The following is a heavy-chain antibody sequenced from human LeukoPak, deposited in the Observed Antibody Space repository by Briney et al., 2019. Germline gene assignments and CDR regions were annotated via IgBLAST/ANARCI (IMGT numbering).Heavy chain of an antibody. V-gene: IGHV3-48*04. D-gene: IGHD2-2*03. CDR3: ARIRLDGFWLDP. J-gene: IGHJ5*02. Sequence: SGGSLRLSCVASGFTFGPHSMIWVRRAPGKGLDWVSYISSDSGTIYYADSVKGRFTISRDNAKDSLYLQMNSLRVDDTAVYYCARIRLDGFWLDPWGQGTLVTVSS. CDR2: ISSDSGTI. CDR1: GFTFGPHS.